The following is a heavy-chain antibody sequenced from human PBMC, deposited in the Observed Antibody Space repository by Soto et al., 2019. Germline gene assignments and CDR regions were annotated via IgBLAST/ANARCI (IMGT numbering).Heavy chain of an antibody. D-gene: IGHD3-10*01. J-gene: IGHJ4*02. CDR1: AGSISSAGYY. V-gene: IGHV4-31*03. CDR2: IYYSGST. Sequence: QVQLQESGPGLVKPSQTLSLTCTVSAGSISSAGYYWSWIRQHPGKGLEWIGYIYYSGSTSYNPSLASRVTISLDTSKIQFSLRLTSVTAADTAVYYCARGVGITRYSYGSGSPYYFDYWGQGTLVTVSS. CDR3: ARGVGITRYSYGSGSPYYFDY.